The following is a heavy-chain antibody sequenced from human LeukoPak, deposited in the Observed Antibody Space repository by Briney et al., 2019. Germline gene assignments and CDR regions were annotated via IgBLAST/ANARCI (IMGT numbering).Heavy chain of an antibody. D-gene: IGHD3-16*01. CDR2: VYYDGIN. CDR3: ARISRWGPY. Sequence: SETLSLTCTVSGGSINNTLFYWGWIRQPPGKGLEWIGTVYYDGINYSSPSLKSRVATSVDTSKNQFSLRLSSVTAADTAVYYCARISRWGPYWGHGILVTVSS. CDR1: GGSINNTLFY. V-gene: IGHV4-39*07. J-gene: IGHJ4*01.